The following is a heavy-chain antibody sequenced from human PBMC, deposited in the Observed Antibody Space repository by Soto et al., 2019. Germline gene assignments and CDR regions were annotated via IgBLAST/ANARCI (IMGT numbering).Heavy chain of an antibody. D-gene: IGHD4-17*01. Sequence: SGPTLVNPTETLTLTCTVSGFSLSNGRMGVSWIRQSPGKPLEWLAHFFSDVERSYSASMQSRLTLSTDTSGSQVVLTMTNMDPVDTATYYCARMDGDYNYYALDVWGQGTTVTVSS. V-gene: IGHV2-26*01. J-gene: IGHJ6*02. CDR1: GFSLSNGRMG. CDR2: FFSDVER. CDR3: ARMDGDYNYYALDV.